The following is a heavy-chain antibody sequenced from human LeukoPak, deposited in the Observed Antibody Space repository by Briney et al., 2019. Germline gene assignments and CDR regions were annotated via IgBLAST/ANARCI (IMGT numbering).Heavy chain of an antibody. J-gene: IGHJ4*02. CDR3: ARQGYQLLAEGDY. CDR2: IYPGDCDT. Sequence: GEALKISCKGSGYSFTSYWLGWVRQMPGKGLEWMGIIYPGDCDTRYSSSFQGQVTISADKSISTAYVQWRSLKASDTAMYYCARQGYQLLAEGDYWGQGTLVTVSS. CDR1: GYSFTSYW. V-gene: IGHV5-51*01. D-gene: IGHD2-2*01.